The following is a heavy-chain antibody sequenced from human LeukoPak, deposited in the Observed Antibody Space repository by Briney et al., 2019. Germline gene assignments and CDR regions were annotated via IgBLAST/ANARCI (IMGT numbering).Heavy chain of an antibody. CDR3: ARGAKAF. CDR1: GHNFTDYY. V-gene: IGHV1-2*02. J-gene: IGHJ4*02. CDR2: INPETGDT. Sequence: ASVNVSCKASGHNFTDYYIHWIRQAPGQGLEWMGWINPETGDTNYAQKFQDRVTLTRDTSLITFYMEVTSLRSDDTAIYYCARGAKAFWGQGTLVTVSS.